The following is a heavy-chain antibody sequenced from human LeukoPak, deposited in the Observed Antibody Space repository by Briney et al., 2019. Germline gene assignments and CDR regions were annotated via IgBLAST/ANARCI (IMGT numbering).Heavy chain of an antibody. CDR1: GFTFSSYS. CDR2: ISSSSSYI. Sequence: GGSLRLSCAASGFTFSSYSMNWVRQAPGKGLEWVSSISSSSSYIYYADSVKGRFTISRDNAKNSLYLQMNSLRAEDTAVYYCARGSRGSGSYYGIEWFDPWGQGTLVTVSS. J-gene: IGHJ5*02. CDR3: ARGSRGSGSYYGIEWFDP. V-gene: IGHV3-21*01. D-gene: IGHD3-10*01.